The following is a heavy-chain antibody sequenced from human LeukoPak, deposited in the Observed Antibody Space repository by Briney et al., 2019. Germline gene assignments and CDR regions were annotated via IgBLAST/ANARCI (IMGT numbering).Heavy chain of an antibody. Sequence: PSETLSLTCTVSGGSISSYYWSWIRQPAGKGLEWIGRIYTSGSTNYNPSLKSRVTMSVDTSKNQFSLKLSSVTAADTAVYYCAREYDSSGLDAFDIWGQGTMVTVSS. CDR1: GGSISSYY. CDR2: IYTSGST. CDR3: AREYDSSGLDAFDI. D-gene: IGHD3-22*01. V-gene: IGHV4-4*07. J-gene: IGHJ3*02.